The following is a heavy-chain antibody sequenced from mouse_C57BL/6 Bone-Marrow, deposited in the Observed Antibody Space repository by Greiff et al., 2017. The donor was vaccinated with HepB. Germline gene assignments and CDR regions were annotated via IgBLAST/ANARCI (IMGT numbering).Heavy chain of an antibody. CDR3: TRSSSYDYYAMDY. D-gene: IGHD1-1*01. V-gene: IGHV1-5*01. Sequence: VQLQQSGTVLARPGASVKMSCKTSGYTFTSYWMHWVKQRPGQGLEWIGAIYHGNSDTSYNQKFKGKAKLTAVTSASTAYMELSSLTNEDSAVYYCTRSSSYDYYAMDYWGQGTSVTVSS. J-gene: IGHJ4*01. CDR1: GYTFTSYW. CDR2: IYHGNSDT.